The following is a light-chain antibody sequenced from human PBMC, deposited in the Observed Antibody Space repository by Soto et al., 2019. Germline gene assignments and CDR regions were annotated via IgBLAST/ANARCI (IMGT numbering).Light chain of an antibody. CDR3: SSYTSRTTWV. CDR1: SSDVGGYNH. V-gene: IGLV2-14*01. CDR2: EVT. Sequence: QSALTQPASVSGSPGQSITISCTGTSSDVGGYNHVSWFQQHPGKAPKLMIYEVTNRPSGVSNRFSGSKSGNTASLSISGLQAEGEADYFCSSYTSRTTWVFGGGTKLTVL. J-gene: IGLJ3*02.